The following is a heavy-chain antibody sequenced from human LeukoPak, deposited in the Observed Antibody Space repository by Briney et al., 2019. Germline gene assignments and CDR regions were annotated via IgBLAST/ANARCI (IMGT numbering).Heavy chain of an antibody. CDR3: AREGQNHYFDY. Sequence: GGSLRLSCAASGFTFSSYAMHWVRQAPGKGLEWVAVISYDGSNKYYADSVKGRFTISRDNSKNTLYLQMNSLRAEDTAVYYCAREGQNHYFDYWGQGTLVTVSS. CDR2: ISYDGSNK. CDR1: GFTFSSYA. J-gene: IGHJ4*02. V-gene: IGHV3-30*01.